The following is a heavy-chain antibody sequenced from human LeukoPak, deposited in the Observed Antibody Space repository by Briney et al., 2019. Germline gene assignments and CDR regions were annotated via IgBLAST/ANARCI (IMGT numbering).Heavy chain of an antibody. Sequence: PSETLSLTCTVSGGSINSGSDYWTWIRQPAGKGLEWIGRIHTTGTTSYNPSLGSRVTISKDTSNNRFFLKLTSVTAADTAVYYCVIMAGYWGQGTLVTVSS. CDR1: GGSINSGSDY. J-gene: IGHJ4*02. D-gene: IGHD3-16*01. CDR2: IHTTGTT. V-gene: IGHV4-61*02. CDR3: VIMAGY.